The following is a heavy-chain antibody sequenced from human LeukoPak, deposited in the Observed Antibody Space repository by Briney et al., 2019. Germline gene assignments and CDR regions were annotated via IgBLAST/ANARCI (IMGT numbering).Heavy chain of an antibody. D-gene: IGHD6-19*01. CDR2: IWYDGSNK. CDR1: GFTFSTYG. Sequence: GGSLRLSCAASGFTFSTYGMHWVRQAPGKGLEWVAVIWYDGSNKYYADSVKGRFTISRDNSKNTLYLQMNSLRAEDTAVYYCAREWGCSSIAVQWFDPWGQGTLVTVSS. V-gene: IGHV3-33*01. J-gene: IGHJ5*02. CDR3: AREWGCSSIAVQWFDP.